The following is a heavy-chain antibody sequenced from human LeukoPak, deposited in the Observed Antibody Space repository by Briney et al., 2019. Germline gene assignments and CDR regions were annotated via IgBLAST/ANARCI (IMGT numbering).Heavy chain of an antibody. CDR2: ISSDATNK. D-gene: IGHD3-9*01. J-gene: IGHJ5*01. V-gene: IGHV3-30*18. Sequence: GGSLRLSCATSGFTFSLFAMHRVRQAPGKGPEWVSLISSDATNKYYADSVKGRFTISRDNSRNTLYLQMNSLRAEDTAVYYCAKLGQIRHFDFVNWFDSWGQGTLVIVPS. CDR3: AKLGQIRHFDFVNWFDS. CDR1: GFTFSLFA.